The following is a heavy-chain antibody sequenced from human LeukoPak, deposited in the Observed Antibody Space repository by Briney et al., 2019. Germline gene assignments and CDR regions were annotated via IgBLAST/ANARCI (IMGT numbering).Heavy chain of an antibody. V-gene: IGHV4-59*12. CDR2: IYYTGNT. Sequence: SETLSPTCTVSGCSISSDDWSWIRQPPGKGLEWICYIYYTGNTYYNPSLKSRLTISIDTSKNQFSLRLSSLPARNTARYYCARERGYSYGYPTESWGPGTLVSVSS. CDR3: ARERGYSYGYPTES. CDR1: GCSISSDD. J-gene: IGHJ5*02. D-gene: IGHD5-18*01.